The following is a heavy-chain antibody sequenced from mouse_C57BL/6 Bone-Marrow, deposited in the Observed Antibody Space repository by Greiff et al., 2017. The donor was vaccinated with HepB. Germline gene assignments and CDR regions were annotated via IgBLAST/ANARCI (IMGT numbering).Heavy chain of an antibody. CDR2: IDPETGGT. D-gene: IGHD1-1*01. CDR1: GYTFTDYE. J-gene: IGHJ1*03. CDR3: TPITTVVPHWYFDV. Sequence: QVHVKQSGAELVRPGASVTLSCKASGYTFTDYEMHWVKQTPVHGLEWIGAIDPETGGTAYNQKFKGKAILTADKSSSTAYMELRSLTSEDSAVYYCTPITTVVPHWYFDVWGTGTTVTVSS. V-gene: IGHV1-15*01.